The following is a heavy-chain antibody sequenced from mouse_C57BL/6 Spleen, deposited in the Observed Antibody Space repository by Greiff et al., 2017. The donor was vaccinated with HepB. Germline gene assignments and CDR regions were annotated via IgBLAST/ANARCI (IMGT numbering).Heavy chain of an antibody. CDR3: ARGRDSYILFDY. V-gene: IGHV1-26*01. J-gene: IGHJ2*01. CDR1: GYTFTDYY. D-gene: IGHD1-3*01. CDR2: INPNNGGT. Sequence: EVQLQQSGPELVNPGASVKISCKASGYTFTDYYMNWVKQSHGKSLEWIGDINPNNGGTSYNQKFKGKATLTVDKSSSTAYMELRSLTSEDSAVYYCARGRDSYILFDYWGQGTTLTVSS.